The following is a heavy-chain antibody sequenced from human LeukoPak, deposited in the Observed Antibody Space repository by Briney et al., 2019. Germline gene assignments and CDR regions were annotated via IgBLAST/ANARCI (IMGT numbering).Heavy chain of an antibody. V-gene: IGHV4-34*01. J-gene: IGHJ4*02. CDR3: ARGVSSGWYYRFPAGYFDY. D-gene: IGHD6-19*01. CDR2: INHSGST. CDR1: GGSFSGYY. Sequence: SSETLSLTCAVYGGSFSGYYWSWIRQPPGRGLEWIGGINHSGSTNYNPSLKSRVTISVDTSKNQFSLKLSSVTAADTAVYYCARGVSSGWYYRFPAGYFDYWGQGTLVTVSS.